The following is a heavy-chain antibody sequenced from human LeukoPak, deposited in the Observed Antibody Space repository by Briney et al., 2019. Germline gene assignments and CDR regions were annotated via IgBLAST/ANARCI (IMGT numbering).Heavy chain of an antibody. V-gene: IGHV3-72*01. J-gene: IGHJ3*02. CDR1: RFTFSDHY. CDR2: IRTRAKGYTT. D-gene: IGHD3-22*01. Sequence: PGGSLRLSCAASRFTFSDHYMDWVRQAPGKGLEWVARIRTRAKGYTTLYAPSVRDRFSISRDDSTNSVYLQMNSLKTEDTAVYCCARVGDYYDTRGFSRDAFDIWGLGTMVTVAS. CDR3: ARVGDYYDTRGFSRDAFDI.